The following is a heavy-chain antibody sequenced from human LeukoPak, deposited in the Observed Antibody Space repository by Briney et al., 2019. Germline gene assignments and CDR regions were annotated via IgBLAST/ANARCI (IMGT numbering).Heavy chain of an antibody. CDR3: ARLVSGYDRVYYYYYYMDV. V-gene: IGHV4-39*07. CDR2: IYYSGST. D-gene: IGHD5-12*01. Sequence: SETLSLTCTVSGGSISSSSYYWGWIRQPPGKGLEWIGSIYYSGSTYYNPSLKSRVTISVDTSKNQFSLRLSSVTAADTAVYYCARLVSGYDRVYYYYYYMDVWGKGTTVTISS. CDR1: GGSISSSSYY. J-gene: IGHJ6*03.